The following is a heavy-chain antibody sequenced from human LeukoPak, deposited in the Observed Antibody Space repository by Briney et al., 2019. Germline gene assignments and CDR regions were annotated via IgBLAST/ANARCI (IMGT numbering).Heavy chain of an antibody. CDR1: GGSISSGGYY. D-gene: IGHD2-2*01. CDR3: ARLASQYCSSTSCYRVGAFDI. J-gene: IGHJ3*02. V-gene: IGHV4-31*03. Sequence: SQTLSLTCTVSGGSISSGGYYWSWIRQHPGKGLEWIGYIYYSGSTYYNPSLKGRVTISVDTSKNQFSLKLSSVTAADTAVYYCARLASQYCSSTSCYRVGAFDIWGQGTMVTVSS. CDR2: IYYSGST.